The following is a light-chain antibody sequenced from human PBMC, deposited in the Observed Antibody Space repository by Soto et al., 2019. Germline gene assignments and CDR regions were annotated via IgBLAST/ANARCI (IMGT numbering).Light chain of an antibody. CDR1: QSISSY. V-gene: IGKV1-39*01. CDR2: ATS. CDR3: QQSYSTPQT. J-gene: IGKJ1*01. Sequence: DIPMTQSPSSLSESVGDRVTITCGASQSISSYLNWYQQKPGKAPKLLIYATSSLQSGVPSRFSGSGSGTDFTLTISSLQPEDFAPYYCQQSYSTPQTFGQGTKVEIK.